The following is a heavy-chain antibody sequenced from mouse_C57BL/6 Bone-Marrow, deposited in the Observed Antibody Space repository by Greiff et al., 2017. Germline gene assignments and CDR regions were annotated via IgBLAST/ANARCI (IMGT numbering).Heavy chain of an antibody. D-gene: IGHD2-3*01. CDR2: IDPSDSYT. CDR1: GYTFTSYW. J-gene: IGHJ4*01. CDR3: GRSDGYPHYYAMDY. Sequence: QVQLQQPGAELVMPGASVKLSCKASGYTFTSYWMHWVKQRPGQGLEWIGEIDPSDSYTNYNQKFKGKSTLTVDKSSSTAYMQLSSLTSEDSAVYYCGRSDGYPHYYAMDYWGQGTSVTVSS. V-gene: IGHV1-69*01.